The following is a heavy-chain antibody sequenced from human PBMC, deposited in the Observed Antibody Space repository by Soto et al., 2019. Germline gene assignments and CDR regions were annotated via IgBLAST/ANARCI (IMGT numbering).Heavy chain of an antibody. V-gene: IGHV4-39*01. CDR1: GGSISSSSYY. D-gene: IGHD5-18*01. CDR3: ARTLQDERQLWLLYYFDX. Sequence: AETLSLTCTVSGGSISSSSYYWGWIRQPPGKGLEWIGSIYYSGSTYYNPSLKRRVTISVDTSKHQFSLKLSSVTAADTAVYYYARTLQDERQLWLLYYFDXWGQGTLLTVSX. J-gene: IGHJ4*02. CDR2: IYYSGST.